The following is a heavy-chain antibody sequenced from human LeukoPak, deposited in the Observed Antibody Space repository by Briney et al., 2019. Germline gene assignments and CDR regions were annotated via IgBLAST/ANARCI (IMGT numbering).Heavy chain of an antibody. CDR3: ARCVTIFGVEYAFDI. CDR1: GGSISSYY. CDR2: VYTRGTH. D-gene: IGHD3-3*01. J-gene: IGHJ3*02. V-gene: IGHV4-4*07. Sequence: SETLSLTCTVSGGSISSYYWCWIRQPAGKGLEWIGLVYTRGTHTYNPSLKSRVTMSVDTSKNQFSLKLSSVTAADTAVYYCARCVTIFGVEYAFDIWGQGTMVTVSS.